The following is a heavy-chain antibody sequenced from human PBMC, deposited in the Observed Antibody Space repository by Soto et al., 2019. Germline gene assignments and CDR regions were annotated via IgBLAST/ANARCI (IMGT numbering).Heavy chain of an antibody. CDR3: ARGAADTAMVDS. Sequence: SETLSLTCTVSGSSIRSYYWTWIRQPPGKGLEWLGYIFYSGSTFYNPSLKSRVTISIHTSKSQFSLQLTSVTAADTAVYYCARGAADTAMVDSWGQGTLVTVSS. CDR2: IFYSGST. CDR1: GSSIRSYY. J-gene: IGHJ4*02. D-gene: IGHD5-18*01. V-gene: IGHV4-59*01.